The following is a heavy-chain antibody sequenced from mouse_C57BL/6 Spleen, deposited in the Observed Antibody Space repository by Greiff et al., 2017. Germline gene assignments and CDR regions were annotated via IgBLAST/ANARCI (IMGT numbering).Heavy chain of an antibody. D-gene: IGHD2-5*01. V-gene: IGHV1-50*01. Sequence: QVQLQQPGAELVKPGASVKLSCKASGYTFTSYWMQWVKQRPGQGLAWIGEIDPSDSYTNYNQKFKGKATLTVDTSSSTAYMQLSSLTSEDSAVYYCARSSYYSNYVRAMDCWGQGASVTVSS. CDR1: GYTFTSYW. CDR3: ARSSYYSNYVRAMDC. J-gene: IGHJ4*01. CDR2: IDPSDSYT.